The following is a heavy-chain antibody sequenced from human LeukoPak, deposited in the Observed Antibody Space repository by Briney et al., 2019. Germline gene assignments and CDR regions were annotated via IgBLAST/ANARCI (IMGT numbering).Heavy chain of an antibody. CDR1: GYTFTSYW. CDR3: AREGYSSSWPRRFDP. CDR2: IYPGDSDT. D-gene: IGHD6-13*01. J-gene: IGHJ5*02. Sequence: GASVKISCQGSGYTFTSYWIGWVRQMPGKGLEWMGIIYPGDSDTRYSPSFQGQVTISADKSISTAYLQWSSLKASDTAIYYCAREGYSSSWPRRFDPWGQGTLVTVSS. V-gene: IGHV5-51*01.